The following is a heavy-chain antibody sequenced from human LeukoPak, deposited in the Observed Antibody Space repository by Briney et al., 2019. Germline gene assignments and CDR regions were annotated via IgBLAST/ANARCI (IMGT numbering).Heavy chain of an antibody. D-gene: IGHD3-9*01. CDR3: AHTRDYDILTGYYSSYFDY. Sequence: SVKVSCKASGGTFSSYAISWVRQAPGQGLEWMGGIIPIFGTANYAQKFQGRVTITTDESTSTAYMELSSLRSEDTAEYYCAHTRDYDILTGYYSSYFDYWGQGTLVTVSS. J-gene: IGHJ4*02. CDR1: GGTFSSYA. V-gene: IGHV1-69*05. CDR2: IIPIFGTA.